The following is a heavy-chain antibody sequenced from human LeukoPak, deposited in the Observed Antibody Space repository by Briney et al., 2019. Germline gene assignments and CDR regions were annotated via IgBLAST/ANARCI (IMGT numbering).Heavy chain of an antibody. CDR1: GGTFSSYA. D-gene: IGHD6-19*01. J-gene: IGHJ3*02. Sequence: SVKVSCKASGGTFSSYAISWVRQAPGQGLEWMGGIIPIFGTANYAQKFQGRVTITTDESTSIAYMELSSLRSEDTAVYYCASSWGESSGWQHDAFDIWGQGTMVTVSS. CDR2: IIPIFGTA. CDR3: ASSWGESSGWQHDAFDI. V-gene: IGHV1-69*05.